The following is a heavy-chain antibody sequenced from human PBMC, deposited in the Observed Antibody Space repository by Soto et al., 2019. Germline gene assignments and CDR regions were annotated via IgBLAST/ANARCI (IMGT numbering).Heavy chain of an antibody. V-gene: IGHV1-18*04. D-gene: IGHD3-3*01. Sequence: QVQLVQSGAEVKKPGASVKVPCKASGYTFNTYGISWVRQAPGQGLEGMGWISAYNGDTNYAQKFQGRVTMTTDTSTSTAYMELRSLRSDDTAVYYCARRDFWSGLGYYYGMDVWGQGTTLTVSS. CDR2: ISAYNGDT. J-gene: IGHJ6*02. CDR1: GYTFNTYG. CDR3: ARRDFWSGLGYYYGMDV.